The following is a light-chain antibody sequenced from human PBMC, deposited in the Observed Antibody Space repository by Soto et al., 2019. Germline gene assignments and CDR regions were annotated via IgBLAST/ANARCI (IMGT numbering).Light chain of an antibody. J-gene: IGLJ1*01. Sequence: QSVLAQPASVSGSPGQSITISCTGTSDDVVAYNSVSWYQQLPHKAPQVILYKGTQRPSGVSSRFSGSTSGNAASLTISGLQVDDEADYFCCSSAPESPYVLGTGPKVNV. CDR1: SDDVVAYNS. CDR3: CSSAPESPYV. CDR2: KGT. V-gene: IGLV2-23*01.